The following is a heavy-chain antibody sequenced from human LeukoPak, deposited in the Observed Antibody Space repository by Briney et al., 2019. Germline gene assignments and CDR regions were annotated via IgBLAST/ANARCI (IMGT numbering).Heavy chain of an antibody. CDR1: GDSISSYY. J-gene: IGHJ4*02. CDR3: ARGGSSGWLDY. D-gene: IGHD6-19*01. V-gene: IGHV4-59*01. Sequence: SETLSLTCTVSGDSISSYYWSWIRQPPGKGLEWIGYIYYSGSTNYNPSLKSRVTISIDTSKNHFSLKLSSVTAADSAVYYCARGGSSGWLDYWGQGTLVTVSS. CDR2: IYYSGST.